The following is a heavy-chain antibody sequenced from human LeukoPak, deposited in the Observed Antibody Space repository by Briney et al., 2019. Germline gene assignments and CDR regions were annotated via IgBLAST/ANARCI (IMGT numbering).Heavy chain of an antibody. V-gene: IGHV1-69*13. J-gene: IGHJ6*02. CDR2: IIPIFGTA. CDR3: AGGGSRYYYYGMDV. D-gene: IGHD2-15*01. CDR1: GGTFSSHA. Sequence: ASVKVSCKASGGTFSSHAISWVRQAPGQGLEWMGGIIPIFGTANYAQKFQGRVTITADESTSTAYMELSSLRSEDTAVYYCAGGGSRYYYYGMDVWGQGTTVTVSS.